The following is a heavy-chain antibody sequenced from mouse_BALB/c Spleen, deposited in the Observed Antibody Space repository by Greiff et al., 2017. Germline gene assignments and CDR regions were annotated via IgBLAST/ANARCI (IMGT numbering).Heavy chain of an antibody. CDR3: ARGGYGNYVGFAY. D-gene: IGHD2-10*02. CDR2: ISSGGST. CDR1: GFTFSSYA. Sequence: EVKLVESGGGLVKPGGSLKLSCAASGFTFSSYAMSWVRQTPEKRLEWVASISSGGSTYYPDSVKGRFTISRDNARNILYLQMSSLRSEDTAMYYGARGGYGNYVGFAYWGQGTLVTVSA. J-gene: IGHJ3*01. V-gene: IGHV5-6-5*01.